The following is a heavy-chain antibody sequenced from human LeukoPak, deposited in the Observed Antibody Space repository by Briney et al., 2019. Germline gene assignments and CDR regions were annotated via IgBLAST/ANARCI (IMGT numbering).Heavy chain of an antibody. CDR3: VRDVSRRIGMDV. D-gene: IGHD2/OR15-2a*01. CDR2: ISPVSSYT. V-gene: IGHV3-21*01. J-gene: IGHJ6*02. CDR1: GFSFSSYT. Sequence: GGSLRLSCLASGFSFSSYTMNWAREAPGKGLEWVSTISPVSSYTWYAESVKGRFTISRDNPKNSLYLQMDSLRAEDTAVYYCVRDVSRRIGMDVWGQGTTVTVSS.